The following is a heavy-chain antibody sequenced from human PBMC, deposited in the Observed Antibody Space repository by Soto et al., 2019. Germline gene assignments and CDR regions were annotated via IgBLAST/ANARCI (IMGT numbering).Heavy chain of an antibody. CDR2: ISYDGSNK. CDR1: GFTFSSYA. D-gene: IGHD4-4*01. V-gene: IGHV3-30-3*01. Sequence: QVQLVESGGGVVQPGRSLRLSCAASGFTFSSYAMHWVRQAPGKGLEWVAVISYDGSNKYYADSVKGRFTISRDNSKNTLYLHMNSLRAEDTAVYYCASSSKAPHSYYYYGMDVWGQGTTVTVSS. J-gene: IGHJ6*02. CDR3: ASSSKAPHSYYYYGMDV.